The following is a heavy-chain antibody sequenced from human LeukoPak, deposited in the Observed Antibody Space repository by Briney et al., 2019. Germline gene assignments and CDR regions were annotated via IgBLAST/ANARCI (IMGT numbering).Heavy chain of an antibody. V-gene: IGHV3-66*01. CDR2: IYSGGST. J-gene: IGHJ4*02. CDR1: AFTVSSNY. D-gene: IGHD6-19*01. Sequence: GGSLRLSCAASAFTVSSNYMSWVRQAPGKGLEWVSVIYSGGSTYYADSVKGRFTISRDNSKNTLYLQMNSLRAEDTAVYYCAGGRGWLIDYWGQGTLVTVSS. CDR3: AGGRGWLIDY.